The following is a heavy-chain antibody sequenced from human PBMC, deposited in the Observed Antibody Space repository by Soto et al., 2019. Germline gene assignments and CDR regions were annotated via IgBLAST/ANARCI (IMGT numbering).Heavy chain of an antibody. Sequence: EVQLVESGGGLVQPGGSLRLSCAASGFTFSSYWMSWVRQAPGKGLEWVANIKQDGSEKYYVDSVKGRFTISRDNAKNSLYLQMNSLRAEDTAVYYRARDLTLYCSGGSCYGVWFDPWGQGTLVTVSS. J-gene: IGHJ5*02. V-gene: IGHV3-7*01. CDR1: GFTFSSYW. D-gene: IGHD2-15*01. CDR2: IKQDGSEK. CDR3: ARDLTLYCSGGSCYGVWFDP.